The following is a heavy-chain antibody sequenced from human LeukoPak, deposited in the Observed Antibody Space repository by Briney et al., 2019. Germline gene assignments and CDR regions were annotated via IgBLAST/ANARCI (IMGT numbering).Heavy chain of an antibody. CDR3: ARSPYYDILAGFYYYFDY. Sequence: GGCVRLSCAASGFTFSSYAMHWVRQAPGKGLEWVADISYDGSNKYYADPVKGRLTISRDNSKSTLYLQMNSLRAEDTATYYCARSPYYDILAGFYYYFDYWGQGTLVTVSS. CDR1: GFTFSSYA. CDR2: ISYDGSNK. J-gene: IGHJ4*02. V-gene: IGHV3-30-3*01. D-gene: IGHD3-9*01.